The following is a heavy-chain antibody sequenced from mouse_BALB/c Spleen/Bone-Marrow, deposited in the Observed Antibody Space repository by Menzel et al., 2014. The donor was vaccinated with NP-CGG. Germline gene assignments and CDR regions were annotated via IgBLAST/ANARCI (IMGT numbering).Heavy chain of an antibody. CDR2: INPNNGGI. D-gene: IGHD2-3*01. Sequence: DVKLVESGPELVKPGASVKISCKTSGYTFTEYTMHWVKQSHGKSLEWIGSINPNNGGINYNQKFKGKATLTVDKSSSTAYMELRSLTSEDSAVYYCARGDGYYVYAMDYWGQGTSVTVSS. V-gene: IGHV1-18*01. J-gene: IGHJ4*01. CDR3: ARGDGYYVYAMDY. CDR1: GYTFTEYT.